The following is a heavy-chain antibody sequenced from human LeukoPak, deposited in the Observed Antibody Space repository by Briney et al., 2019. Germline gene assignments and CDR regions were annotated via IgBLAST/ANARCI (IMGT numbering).Heavy chain of an antibody. CDR3: ARAPWGGDGDAFDI. CDR1: GGSISSYY. D-gene: IGHD2-21*02. Sequence: PSETLSLTCTVSGGSISSYYWSWIRQPAGKGLEWIGRIYTSGSTNHNPSLKSRVTMSVDTSKNQFSLKLSSVTAADTAEYYCARAPWGGDGDAFDIWGQGTMVTVSS. J-gene: IGHJ3*02. CDR2: IYTSGST. V-gene: IGHV4-4*07.